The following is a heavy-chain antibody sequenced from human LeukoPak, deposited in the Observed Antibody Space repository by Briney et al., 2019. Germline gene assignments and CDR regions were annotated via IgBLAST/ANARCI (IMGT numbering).Heavy chain of an antibody. CDR2: ISHSGTT. CDR1: GYSISSGYF. D-gene: IGHD6-13*01. CDR3: ARQLPDSFHYYYMDV. J-gene: IGHJ6*03. V-gene: IGHV4-38-2*02. Sequence: PSETLSLTCTVSGYSISSGYFWGWIRQPPGKGLEWIGSISHSGTTYYNPSLKSRITISQDTSKSQFSLKVTSVTAADTAVYYCARQLPDSFHYYYMDVWGKGTTVIVSS.